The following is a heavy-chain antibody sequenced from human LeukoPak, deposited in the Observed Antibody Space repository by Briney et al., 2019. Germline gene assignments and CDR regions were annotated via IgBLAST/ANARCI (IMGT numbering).Heavy chain of an antibody. Sequence: GASVKVSCKASGYTFTGYYMHWVRQAPGQGLEWMGWINPNSGGTNYAQKFQGRVTMTRDTSISTAYMELSSLRSEDTAVYYCARGILREYSSQNLLRYFDWNLYYYYMDVWGKGTTVTISS. D-gene: IGHD3-9*01. CDR3: ARGILREYSSQNLLRYFDWNLYYYYMDV. CDR1: GYTFTGYY. CDR2: INPNSGGT. V-gene: IGHV1-2*02. J-gene: IGHJ6*03.